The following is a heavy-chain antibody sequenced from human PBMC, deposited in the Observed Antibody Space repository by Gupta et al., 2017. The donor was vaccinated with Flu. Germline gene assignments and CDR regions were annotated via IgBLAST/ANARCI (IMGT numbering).Heavy chain of an antibody. CDR3: AREGGLQRYDFDL. J-gene: IGHJ4*02. CDR2: INPSDGDT. D-gene: IGHD6-25*01. Sequence: QVQLVQSGAEVMRPGASVKVSCRTSGYIFAAYYIHWVRQAPGQGLEWMGIINPSDGDTSYSHTFLGRVIMTRDTSTSTVNMEMTNLRSEDTAVYFCAREGGLQRYDFDLWGQGTLVSGSS. V-gene: IGHV1-46*01. CDR1: GYIFAAYY.